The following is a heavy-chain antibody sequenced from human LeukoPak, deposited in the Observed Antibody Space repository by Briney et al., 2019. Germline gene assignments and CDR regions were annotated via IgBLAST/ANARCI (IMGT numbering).Heavy chain of an antibody. CDR3: ARGWITMVAVLNQNFDY. CDR2: INPSGGST. V-gene: IGHV1-46*01. CDR1: GYTFTSYY. D-gene: IGHD3-10*01. Sequence: ASVKVSCKASGYTFTSYYMHWVRQAPGQGLEWMGIINPSGGSTSYAQKFQGRVTMTRDMSTSTVYMELSSLRSEDTTVYYCARGWITMVAVLNQNFDYWGQGTLVTVSS. J-gene: IGHJ4*02.